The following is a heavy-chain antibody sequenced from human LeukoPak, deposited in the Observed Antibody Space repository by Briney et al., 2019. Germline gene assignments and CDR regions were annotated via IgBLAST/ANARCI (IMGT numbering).Heavy chain of an antibody. J-gene: IGHJ4*02. CDR1: GFTFSSYE. CDR3: ARSLGRTSHASY. D-gene: IGHD2-2*01. Sequence: EGSLRLSCAASGFTFSSYEMNWVRQAPGKGLEWVSYISSSGSTIYYADSVKGRFTISRDNAKNSLYLQMNSLRAEDTAVYYCARSLGRTSHASYWGQATLVTVSS. CDR2: ISSSGSTI. V-gene: IGHV3-48*03.